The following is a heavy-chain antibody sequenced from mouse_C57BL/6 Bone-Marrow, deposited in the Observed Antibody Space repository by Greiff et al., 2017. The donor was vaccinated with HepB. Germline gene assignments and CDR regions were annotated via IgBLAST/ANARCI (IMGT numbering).Heavy chain of an antibody. CDR3: ARDAYGYYEGYWYFDV. V-gene: IGHV7-1*01. Sequence: EVHLVESGGGLVQSGRSLRLSCATSGFTFSDFYMEWVRQAPGKGLEWIAASRNKANDYTTEYSASVKGRFIVSRDTSQSILYLQMNALRAEDTAIYYCARDAYGYYEGYWYFDVWGTGTTVTVSS. D-gene: IGHD2-3*01. CDR2: SRNKANDYTT. J-gene: IGHJ1*03. CDR1: GFTFSDFY.